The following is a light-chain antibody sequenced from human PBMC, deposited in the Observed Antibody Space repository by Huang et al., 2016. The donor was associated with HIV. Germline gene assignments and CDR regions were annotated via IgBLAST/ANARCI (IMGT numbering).Light chain of an antibody. J-gene: IGKJ2*01. CDR1: QDIGNY. CDR3: QQYDNLYT. V-gene: IGKV1-33*01. Sequence: DIQMTQSPSSLSASVGDRVTITCQASQDIGNYLNWYQQRPGTAPKFLLSHASSLGTDVPSRFSGNGSGTDFSFIINSLRPGDVGTYFCQQYDNLYTFGQGTELEIK. CDR2: HAS.